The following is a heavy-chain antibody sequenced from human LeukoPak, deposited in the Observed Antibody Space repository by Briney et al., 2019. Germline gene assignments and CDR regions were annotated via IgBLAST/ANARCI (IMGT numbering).Heavy chain of an antibody. D-gene: IGHD6-19*01. CDR2: IYYSGST. CDR3: ARGLPGYNGGDDAFDI. CDR1: GGSITGYY. J-gene: IGHJ3*02. V-gene: IGHV4-59*01. Sequence: SETLSLTCTVSGGSITGYYWTWIRPPPGKDLEYIGYIYYSGSTNYNPSLKSRVTISVDTSKNQLSLKLSSVTAADTAVYYCARGLPGYNGGDDAFDIWGQGTVVIVS.